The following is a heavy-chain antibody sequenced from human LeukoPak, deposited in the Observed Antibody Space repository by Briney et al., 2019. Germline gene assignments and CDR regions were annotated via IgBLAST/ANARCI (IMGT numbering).Heavy chain of an antibody. V-gene: IGHV3-48*01. CDR2: ISSSSSTI. D-gene: IGHD1-26*01. CDR1: GFTFSSYS. Sequence: GGSLRLSCAASGFTFSSYSMNWVRQAPGKGLEWVSYISSSSSTIYYADSVKGRFTISRDNAKNSLYLQMNSLRAEDTAVYYCAGDGSGSYYPNYFDHWGQGTLVTVSS. CDR3: AGDGSGSYYPNYFDH. J-gene: IGHJ4*02.